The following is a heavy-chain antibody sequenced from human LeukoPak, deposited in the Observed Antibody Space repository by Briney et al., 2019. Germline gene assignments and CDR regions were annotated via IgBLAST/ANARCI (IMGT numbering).Heavy chain of an antibody. CDR1: GGSFSGYC. J-gene: IGHJ4*02. V-gene: IGHV4-34*01. CDR2: INHSGST. D-gene: IGHD3-10*01. Sequence: SETLSLTCAVYGGSFSGYCWSWIRQPPGKGLEWIGEINHSGSTNYNPSLKSRVTISVDTPKNQFSLKLSSVTAADTAVYYCARGPRAYGSGSYYNWGQGTLLTVSS. CDR3: ARGPRAYGSGSYYN.